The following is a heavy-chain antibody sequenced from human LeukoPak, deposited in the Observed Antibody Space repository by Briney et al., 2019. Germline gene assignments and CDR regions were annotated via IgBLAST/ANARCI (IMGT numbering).Heavy chain of an antibody. CDR1: GYSISSGYY. CDR2: IYHSGST. CDR3: ARHAGAAAERPSFFDY. D-gene: IGHD6-13*01. Sequence: SETLSLTCAVSGYSISSGYYWGWIRQPPGKGLEWIGSIYHSGSTYYNPSLKSRVTISVDTSKNQFSLKLSSVTAADTAVYYCARHAGAAAERPSFFDYWGQGTLVTVSS. V-gene: IGHV4-38-2*01. J-gene: IGHJ4*02.